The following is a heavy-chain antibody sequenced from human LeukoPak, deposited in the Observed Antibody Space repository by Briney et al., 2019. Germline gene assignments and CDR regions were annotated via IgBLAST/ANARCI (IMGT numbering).Heavy chain of an antibody. Sequence: SETLSLTCAVSGYSISSGYYWGWIRQPPGKGLEWIGSIYHSESTYYNPSLKSRVTLSVDTSKNQFSLKLSSVTAADTAVYYCARQDGSYYPYYFDYWGQGTLVTVSS. V-gene: IGHV4-38-2*01. D-gene: IGHD1-26*01. CDR3: ARQDGSYYPYYFDY. J-gene: IGHJ4*02. CDR2: IYHSEST. CDR1: GYSISSGYY.